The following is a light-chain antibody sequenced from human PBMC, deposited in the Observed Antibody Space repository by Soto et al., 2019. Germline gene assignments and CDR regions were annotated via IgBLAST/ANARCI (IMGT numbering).Light chain of an antibody. V-gene: IGLV2-14*01. CDR2: EVS. CDR1: SSDVGGYNY. J-gene: IGLJ1*01. Sequence: QSVLTQPASVSGSPGQSITISCTGTSSDVGGYNYVSWYQQHPGKAPKLMIYEVSNRPSGVSNRFSDSKSGNTASLTISGLQAEDEADYYCSSYSSRSTPDYVFASGTKVTVL. CDR3: SSYSSRSTPDYV.